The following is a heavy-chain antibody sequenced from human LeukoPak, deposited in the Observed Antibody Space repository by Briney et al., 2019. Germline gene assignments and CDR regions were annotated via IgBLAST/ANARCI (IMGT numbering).Heavy chain of an antibody. J-gene: IGHJ4*02. V-gene: IGHV4-34*01. CDR3: ASNSIAARRGGNY. CDR1: GGSFSGYY. D-gene: IGHD6-6*01. CDR2: INHSGST. Sequence: SETLSLTCAVYGGSFSGYYRSWIRQPPGKGLEWIGEINHSGSTNYNPSLKSRVTISVDTSKNQFSLKLSSVTAADTAVYYCASNSIAARRGGNYWGQGTLVTVSS.